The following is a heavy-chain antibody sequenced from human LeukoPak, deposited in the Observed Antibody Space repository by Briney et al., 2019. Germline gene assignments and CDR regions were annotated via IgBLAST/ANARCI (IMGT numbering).Heavy chain of an antibody. J-gene: IGHJ4*02. D-gene: IGHD6-19*01. CDR3: ARPERTLGYSSGWYD. V-gene: IGHV4-39*01. CDR1: GGSISSSSYY. Sequence: KPSETLSLTCTVSGGSISSSSYYWGWIRQPPGKGLEWIGSIYYSGSTYYNPSLRSRVTISVDTSKNQFSLKLSSVTAADTAVYYCARPERTLGYSSGWYDWGQGTLVTVSS. CDR2: IYYSGST.